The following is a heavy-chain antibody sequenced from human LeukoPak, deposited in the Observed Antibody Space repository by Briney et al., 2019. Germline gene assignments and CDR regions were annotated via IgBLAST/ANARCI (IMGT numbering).Heavy chain of an antibody. Sequence: GGSLILSCAASGFTFSSYGMSWVRQAPGKGLEWVSAISGSGGSTYYADSVKGRFTISRDNSNNTLYLQMNSLRAEDTAVYYCAKAGDNSGNYGAFDIWGQGTMVTVSS. CDR2: ISGSGGST. CDR1: GFTFSSYG. CDR3: AKAGDNSGNYGAFDI. J-gene: IGHJ3*02. D-gene: IGHD3-22*01. V-gene: IGHV3-23*01.